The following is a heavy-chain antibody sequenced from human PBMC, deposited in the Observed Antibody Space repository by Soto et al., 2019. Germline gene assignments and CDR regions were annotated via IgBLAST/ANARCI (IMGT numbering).Heavy chain of an antibody. CDR2: INHSGST. V-gene: IGHV4-34*01. CDR1: GGSFSGYY. J-gene: IGHJ4*02. CDR3: ARGRSLMDILTGYNDY. D-gene: IGHD3-9*01. Sequence: KASETLSLTCAVYGGSFSGYYWSWIRQPPGKGLEWIGEINHSGSTNYNPSLKSRVTISVDTSKNQFSLKLSSVTAADTAVYYCARGRSLMDILTGYNDYWGQGTLVTVSS.